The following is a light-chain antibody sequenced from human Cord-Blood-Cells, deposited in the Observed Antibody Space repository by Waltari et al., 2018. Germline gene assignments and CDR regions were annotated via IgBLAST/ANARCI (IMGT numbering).Light chain of an antibody. CDR3: CSYAGSSTWV. J-gene: IGLJ3*02. CDR2: EGS. CDR1: SSAVGSYNH. Sequence: QSALTQPASVSGSPGQSITISCTGTSSAVGSYNHVSWYQQHPGKAPKLMIYEGSQRPSGVSNRFSGSKSGNTASLTISGLQAEDEADYYCCSYAGSSTWVFGGGTKLTVL. V-gene: IGLV2-23*01.